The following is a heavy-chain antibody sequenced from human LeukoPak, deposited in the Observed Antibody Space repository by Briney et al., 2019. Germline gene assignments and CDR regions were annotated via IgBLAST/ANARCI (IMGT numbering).Heavy chain of an antibody. CDR3: TTATGSYGPFLFDY. V-gene: IGHV3-15*01. CDR1: GFTFSSAW. J-gene: IGHJ4*02. D-gene: IGHD1-26*01. CDR2: IKSKTDGGTT. Sequence: GGSLRLSCAASGFTFSSAWMSWVRQAPGRGLEWVGRIKSKTDGGTTDYAAPVKGRFTISRDDSKNTLYLQMNSLKTEDTAVYYCTTATGSYGPFLFDYWGQGTLVTVSS.